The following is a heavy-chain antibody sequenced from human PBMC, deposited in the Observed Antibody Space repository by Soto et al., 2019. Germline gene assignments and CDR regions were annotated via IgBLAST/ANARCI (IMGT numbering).Heavy chain of an antibody. J-gene: IGHJ4*02. CDR3: ARDGVDYDILPAPYYFDY. CDR1: GFTFSDYY. Sequence: PGGSLRLSCAASGFTFSDYYMSWIRQAPGKGLEWVSYISSSSSYTNYADSVKGRFTISRDNAKNSLYLQMNSLRAEDTAVYYCARDGVDYDILPAPYYFDYWGQGTLVTVSS. CDR2: ISSSSSYT. D-gene: IGHD3-9*01. V-gene: IGHV3-11*06.